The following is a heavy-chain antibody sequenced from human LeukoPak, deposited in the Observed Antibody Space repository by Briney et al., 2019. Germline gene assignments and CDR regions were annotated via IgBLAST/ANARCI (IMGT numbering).Heavy chain of an antibody. Sequence: GRSLRLSCAASGSTFSSYGMHWVRQAPGKGLEWVAVIWYDGSNKYYADSVKGRFTISRDNSKNTLYLQMNSLRAEDTAVYYCARERAENSYSSSWDAFDYWGQGTLVTVSS. J-gene: IGHJ4*02. CDR3: ARERAENSYSSSWDAFDY. D-gene: IGHD6-13*01. CDR1: GSTFSSYG. CDR2: IWYDGSNK. V-gene: IGHV3-33*01.